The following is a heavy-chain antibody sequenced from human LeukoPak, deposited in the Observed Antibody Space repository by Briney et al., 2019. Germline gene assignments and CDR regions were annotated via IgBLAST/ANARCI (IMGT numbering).Heavy chain of an antibody. CDR2: IYSGYSGGST. CDR1: GFTVSGNY. Sequence: PGGSLRLSCAASGFTVSGNYMSWVRQAPGKGLEWVSVIYSGYSGGSTYYADSVKGRFTISKDTSKNTLYLQMNSLRAEDTAVYYCAKDNVGYSSDFDYWGQGTLVTVSS. D-gene: IGHD6-13*01. J-gene: IGHJ4*02. V-gene: IGHV3-53*01. CDR3: AKDNVGYSSDFDY.